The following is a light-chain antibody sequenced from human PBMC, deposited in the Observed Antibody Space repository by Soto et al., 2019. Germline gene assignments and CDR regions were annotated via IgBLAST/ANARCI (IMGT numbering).Light chain of an antibody. CDR1: SSDVGGYNY. J-gene: IGLJ2*01. V-gene: IGLV2-14*01. Sequence: QSLLTQPGSASGSPGQSITISCTGTSSDVGGYNYVSWYQQHPGKAPKLMIYEVSNRPSGVSNRFSGSKSGNTASLTISGIQAEDEADYYSRSYTSSSTMVFGGRT. CDR3: RSYTSSSTMV. CDR2: EVS.